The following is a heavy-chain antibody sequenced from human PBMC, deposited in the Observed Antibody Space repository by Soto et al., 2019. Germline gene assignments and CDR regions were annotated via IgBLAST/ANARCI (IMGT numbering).Heavy chain of an antibody. CDR2: IYYSGST. CDR1: GGSISSGDYY. CDR3: ARGSYYYDRSGYYHS. Sequence: QVQLQESGPGLVKPSQTLSLTCTVSGGSISSGDYYWSWIRQPPGKGLEWIGYIYYSGSTYYNPSLKSRVTISVDTSTNQFSLKLSSVTAADTAVYYCARGSYYYDRSGYYHSWGQGTLVTVSS. J-gene: IGHJ4*02. D-gene: IGHD3-22*01. V-gene: IGHV4-30-4*01.